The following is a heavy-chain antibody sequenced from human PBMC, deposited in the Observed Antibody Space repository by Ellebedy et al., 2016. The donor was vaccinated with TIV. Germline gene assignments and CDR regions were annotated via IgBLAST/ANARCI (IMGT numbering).Heavy chain of an antibody. CDR2: ISASYGNT. CDR1: TYSFNDYV. D-gene: IGHD1-26*01. V-gene: IGHV1-18*04. CDR3: ARGVVGATGYYYAMDV. Sequence: AASVKVSCKSSTYSFNDYVISWVRQAPGQGLEWKGWISASYGNTKYAQKLQGRVTMTTDTSTGTVYMELRRLTFDDTAVYYCARGVVGATGYYYAMDVWGQGTTVTVSS. J-gene: IGHJ6*02.